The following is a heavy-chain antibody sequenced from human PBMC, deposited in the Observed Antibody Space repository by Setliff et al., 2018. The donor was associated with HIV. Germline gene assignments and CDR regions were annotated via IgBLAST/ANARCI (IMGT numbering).Heavy chain of an antibody. Sequence: ASVKVSCKASGYTFTSYALHWVRQAPGQRLEWMGWVNADNGNTKYSEKFQGRVTITRDTAASTVYMELSSLKSEDTAIYYCAKDSTRSGWYGYFEYWGQGTLVTVSS. D-gene: IGHD6-19*01. CDR2: VNADNGNT. CDR3: AKDSTRSGWYGYFEY. CDR1: GYTFTSYA. J-gene: IGHJ4*02. V-gene: IGHV1-3*01.